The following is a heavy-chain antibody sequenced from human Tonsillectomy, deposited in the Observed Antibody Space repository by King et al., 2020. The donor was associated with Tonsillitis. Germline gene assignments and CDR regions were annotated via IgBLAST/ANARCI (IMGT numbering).Heavy chain of an antibody. CDR3: ARDRDAFLEWLEYALDI. V-gene: IGHV3-7*01. J-gene: IGHJ3*02. Sequence: VQLVESGGGLVQPGGSLRLSCAASGFTFSSYWMSWVRQAPGKGLEWVANIKQDGSEKYYVDSVKGRFTISRDNAKNSLYLQMNSLRAEDTAVYYCARDRDAFLEWLEYALDIWGQGTMVTASS. D-gene: IGHD3-3*02. CDR1: GFTFSSYW. CDR2: IKQDGSEK.